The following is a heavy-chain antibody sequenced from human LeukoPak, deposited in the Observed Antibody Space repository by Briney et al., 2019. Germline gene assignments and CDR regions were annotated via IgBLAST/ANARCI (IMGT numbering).Heavy chain of an antibody. V-gene: IGHV3-23*01. CDR2: NAGGEDI. CDR1: GFTFNIYA. J-gene: IGHJ4*02. Sequence: GGSLRLSCAASGFTFNIYAMSWVRQAPGKGLEWVSGNAGGEDIHYADSLKSRFTVSRDDSKNTVYLQMNSLRAEDTAIYFCAKGATPSNSSWDHFDSGGQGTLVTVS. CDR3: AKGATPSNSSWDHFDS. D-gene: IGHD4-11*01.